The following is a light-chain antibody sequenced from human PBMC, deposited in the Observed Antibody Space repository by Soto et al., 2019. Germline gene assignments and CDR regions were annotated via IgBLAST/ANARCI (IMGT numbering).Light chain of an antibody. V-gene: IGKV3-20*01. CDR3: QQYGSSPLT. CDR2: GAS. Sequence: EIVLTQSPGTLSLSPGERATLSCRASQSVSSSYLAWYQQKPGQAPRLLIYGASSRATGIPDRFSGGGSGTHSTPTISRLEAEDFTVYCCQQYGSSPLTFGGGTKVEIK. CDR1: QSVSSSY. J-gene: IGKJ4*01.